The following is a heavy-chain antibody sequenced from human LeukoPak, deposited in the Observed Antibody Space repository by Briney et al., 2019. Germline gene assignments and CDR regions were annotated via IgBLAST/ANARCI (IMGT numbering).Heavy chain of an antibody. J-gene: IGHJ6*02. V-gene: IGHV3-21*01. Sequence: GGSLRLSRTASGLTFSSYSMDWVRQAPGKGLEWVSSISSSSSYIYYAESVKGRFTISRDNAKNSLYLQMNSVRAEYTAVYYCARVWEYCSGGSCYPGYYGMDVWGQGTTVTVS. CDR2: ISSSSSYI. CDR1: GLTFSSYS. CDR3: ARVWEYCSGGSCYPGYYGMDV. D-gene: IGHD2-15*01.